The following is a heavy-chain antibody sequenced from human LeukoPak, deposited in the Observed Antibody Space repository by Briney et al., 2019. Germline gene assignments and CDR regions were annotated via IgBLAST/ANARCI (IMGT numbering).Heavy chain of an antibody. Sequence: GGSLRLSCAASGFIFSYHWMTWVRQAPGKGLEWVANIKNDGAVKNYVDSVKGRFTISRDNAKNSLYLQMNSLRAEDTAVYYCARDADFSSGGGWYDAFDIWGQGTMVTVSS. D-gene: IGHD6-19*01. CDR3: ARDADFSSGGGWYDAFDI. CDR1: GFIFSYHW. V-gene: IGHV3-7*01. J-gene: IGHJ3*02. CDR2: IKNDGAVK.